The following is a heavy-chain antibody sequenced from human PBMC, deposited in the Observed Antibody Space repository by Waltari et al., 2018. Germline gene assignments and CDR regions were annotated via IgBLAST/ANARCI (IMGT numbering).Heavy chain of an antibody. V-gene: IGHV4-59*01. CDR2: IYYSGST. D-gene: IGHD3-10*01. CDR1: GGSISSYS. J-gene: IGHJ4*02. CDR3: ARDTGLYGSGSYYPGYFDY. Sequence: QVQLQESGPGLVKPSETLSLTCTVSGGSISSYSWSWIRQPPGKGLEWIGYIYYSGSTNYNPSLKSRVTISVDTSKNQFSLKLSSVTAADTAVYYCARDTGLYGSGSYYPGYFDYWGQGTLVTVSS.